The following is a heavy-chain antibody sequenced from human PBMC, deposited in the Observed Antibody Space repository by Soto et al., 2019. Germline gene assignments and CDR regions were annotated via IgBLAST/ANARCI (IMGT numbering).Heavy chain of an antibody. CDR3: ARGGCSSTSCYAGSNWFDP. CDR1: GGSISSGGYY. CDR2: IYYSGRT. J-gene: IGHJ5*02. Sequence: QVQLQESGPGLVKPSQTLSLTCTVSGGSISSGGYYWSWIRQHPGKGLEWVGYIYYSGRTYYNPSLKSRVTISVDTSKNQFSLKLSSVTAADTAVYYCARGGCSSTSCYAGSNWFDPWGQGTLVTVSS. D-gene: IGHD2-2*01. V-gene: IGHV4-31*03.